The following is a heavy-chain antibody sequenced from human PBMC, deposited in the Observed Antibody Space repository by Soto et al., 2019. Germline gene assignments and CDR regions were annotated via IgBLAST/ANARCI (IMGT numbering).Heavy chain of an antibody. V-gene: IGHV4-59*01. CDR2: IYYSGST. CDR3: ARAPYSRKGGWFDP. CDR1: GGSISSYY. J-gene: IGHJ5*02. Sequence: SETLSLTCTVSGGSISSYYWSWIRQPPGKGLEWIGYIYYSGSTNYNPSLKSRVTISVDTSKNQFSLKLSSVTAADTAVYYCARAPYSRKGGWFDPWGQGTLVTVSS. D-gene: IGHD6-13*01.